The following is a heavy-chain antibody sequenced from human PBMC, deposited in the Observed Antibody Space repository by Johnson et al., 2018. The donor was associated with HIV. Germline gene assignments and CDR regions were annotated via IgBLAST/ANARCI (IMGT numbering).Heavy chain of an antibody. Sequence: QVQLVESGGGVVQPGRSLRLSCAASGFTFSTYGMHWVRQAPGKGLEWVALISYDGSYKYYVDSVKGRFTISRDNAKNSLYLPMNSLRAEDTAVYYCAREQGQQLVPDAFEIWGQGTMVTVSS. CDR2: ISYDGSYK. J-gene: IGHJ3*02. CDR1: GFTFSTYG. CDR3: AREQGQQLVPDAFEI. V-gene: IGHV3-30*03. D-gene: IGHD6-13*01.